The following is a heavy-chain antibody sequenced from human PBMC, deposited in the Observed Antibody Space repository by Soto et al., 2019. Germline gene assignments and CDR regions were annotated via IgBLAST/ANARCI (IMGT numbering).Heavy chain of an antibody. Sequence: GGSLRLSCAASGFTFSSYGMHWVRQAPGKGLEWVAVISYDGSNKYYADSVKGRFTISRDNSKNTLYLQMNSLRAEDTAVYYCAKGGPRVVVITWVDYWGQGTLVTVSS. CDR2: ISYDGSNK. CDR3: AKGGPRVVVITWVDY. J-gene: IGHJ4*02. CDR1: GFTFSSYG. D-gene: IGHD3-22*01. V-gene: IGHV3-30*18.